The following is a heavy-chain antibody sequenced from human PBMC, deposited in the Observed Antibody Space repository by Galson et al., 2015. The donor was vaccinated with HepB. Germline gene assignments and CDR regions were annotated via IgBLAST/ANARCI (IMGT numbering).Heavy chain of an antibody. J-gene: IGHJ4*02. Sequence: SLRLSCAASGFTFSDYSMTWFRQAPGKGLEWVSFIGSTATYTTYADSVKGRFTISRDNAKHSLYLEMNSLRAEDTAVYYCARRSLAQRGDDYWGQGTLVTVSS. D-gene: IGHD6-6*01. CDR1: GFTFSDYS. V-gene: IGHV3-11*06. CDR3: ARRSLAQRGDDY. CDR2: IGSTATYT.